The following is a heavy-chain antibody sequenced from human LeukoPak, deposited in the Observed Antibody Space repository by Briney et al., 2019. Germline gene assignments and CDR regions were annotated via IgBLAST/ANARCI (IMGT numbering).Heavy chain of an antibody. J-gene: IGHJ5*02. Sequence: SETLSLTCAVSGGSISSSSYYWGWIRQPPGKGLEWIGSIYYSGSTYYNPSLKSRVTISVDTSKNQFSLKLSSVTAADTAVYYCARGGDYGGWFDPWGQGTLVTVSS. CDR3: ARGGDYGGWFDP. CDR1: GGSISSSSYY. D-gene: IGHD4-23*01. V-gene: IGHV4-39*07. CDR2: IYYSGST.